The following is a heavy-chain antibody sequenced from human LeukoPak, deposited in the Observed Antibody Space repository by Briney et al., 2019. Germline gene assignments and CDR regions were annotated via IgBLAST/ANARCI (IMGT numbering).Heavy chain of an antibody. V-gene: IGHV1-69*05. J-gene: IGHJ4*02. CDR1: GGTFSSYA. CDR3: ARVSRFLEWYLFDY. CDR2: IIPIFGTA. D-gene: IGHD3-3*01. Sequence: SVKVSCKASGGTFSSYAISWVRQAPGQGLEWMGRIIPIFGTANYARKFQGRVTITTDESTSTAYMELSSLRSEDTAVYYCARVSRFLEWYLFDYWGQGTLVTVSS.